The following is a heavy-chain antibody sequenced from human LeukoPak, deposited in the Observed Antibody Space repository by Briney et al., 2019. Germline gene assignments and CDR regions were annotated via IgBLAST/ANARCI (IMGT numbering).Heavy chain of an antibody. Sequence: PSETLSLTCTVSGYSISSGYYWGWIRQPPGKGLEWIVSIYHSGSTYYNPSLKSRVTISVDTSKNQFSLKLSSVTAADTAVYYCARDEKGSGSYYDWGQGTLVTVSS. CDR3: ARDEKGSGSYYD. J-gene: IGHJ4*02. V-gene: IGHV4-38-2*02. CDR1: GYSISSGYY. D-gene: IGHD1-26*01. CDR2: IYHSGST.